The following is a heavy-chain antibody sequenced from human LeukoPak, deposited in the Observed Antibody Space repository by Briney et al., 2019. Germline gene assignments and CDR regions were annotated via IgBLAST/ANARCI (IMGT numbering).Heavy chain of an antibody. V-gene: IGHV3-30*02. J-gene: IGHJ3*02. Sequence: GGSLRLSCAASGFTFSSYGMHWVRQAPGKGLEWVAFIRYDGSNKYYADSVKGRFTISRDNSKNTLYLQMNSLRAEDTAVYYCARGYSSSWYPRGAFDIWGQGTMVTVSS. D-gene: IGHD6-13*01. CDR1: GFTFSSYG. CDR3: ARGYSSSWYPRGAFDI. CDR2: IRYDGSNK.